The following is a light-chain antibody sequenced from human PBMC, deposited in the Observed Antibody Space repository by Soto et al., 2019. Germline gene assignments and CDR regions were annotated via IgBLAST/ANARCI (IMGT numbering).Light chain of an antibody. J-gene: IGKJ3*01. V-gene: IGKV1-39*01. Sequence: DIQMTQSPSSLSASVGDRVTITCRASQSISSYLNWYQQKPGKAPKLLIYAASSLQSGVPSRFSGSGSGTDFTLTISSLQPEDFPTYYCQQSYSTPWFTFGPGTKVDIK. CDR3: QQSYSTPWFT. CDR1: QSISSY. CDR2: AAS.